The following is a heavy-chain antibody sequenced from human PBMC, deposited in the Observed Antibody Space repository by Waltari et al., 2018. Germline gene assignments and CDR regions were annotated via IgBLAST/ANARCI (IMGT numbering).Heavy chain of an antibody. CDR3: ARVNTITMVRGVPYDY. D-gene: IGHD3-10*01. J-gene: IGHJ4*02. CDR2: INPNSGGT. V-gene: IGHV1-2*06. Sequence: QVQLVQSGAEVKKPGASVKVSCKASGYTFTGYYMHWVRQAPGQGLEWMGRINPNSGGTNYAQKFQGRVTMTRDTSSSTAYMELSRLRSDDTAVYYCARVNTITMVRGVPYDYWGQGTLVTVSS. CDR1: GYTFTGYY.